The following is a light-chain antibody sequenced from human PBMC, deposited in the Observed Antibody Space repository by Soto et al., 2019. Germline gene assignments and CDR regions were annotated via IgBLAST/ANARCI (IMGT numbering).Light chain of an antibody. CDR2: GAS. CDR1: QSVSSSY. J-gene: IGKJ3*01. V-gene: IGKV3-20*01. CDR3: QQYGSSPFT. Sequence: EIELTQSPGTLSLSPGERATLPCRASQSVSSSYLAWYQQKPGQAPRLLIYGASSRATAIPDRFSGSGSGTDFTLTISRLEPEDFAVYYCQQYGSSPFTFGPGTKVDSK.